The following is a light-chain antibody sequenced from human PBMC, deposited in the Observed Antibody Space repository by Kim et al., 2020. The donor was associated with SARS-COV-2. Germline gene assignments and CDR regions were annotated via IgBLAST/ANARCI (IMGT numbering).Light chain of an antibody. J-gene: IGLJ3*02. V-gene: IGLV6-57*03. CDR2: EDD. CDR1: SGNIASNY. Sequence: NFMLTQTHSVSESPGKTITISCTRSSGNIASNYVQWYQQRPGRAPTTVIYEDDQRPSGDPDRFSGSIDSSSNSASLTISGLKIEDEADYYCQSYDSGYQVFGGGTQLTVL. CDR3: QSYDSGYQV.